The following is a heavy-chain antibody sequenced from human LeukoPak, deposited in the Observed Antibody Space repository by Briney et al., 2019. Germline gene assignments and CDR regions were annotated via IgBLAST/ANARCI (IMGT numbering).Heavy chain of an antibody. Sequence: GGSLRLSCAASGFTFSSYSMNWVRQAPGKGLEWVSSISSSSSYIYYADSVKGRFTISRDNAKNSLYLQMNSLRAEDTAVYYCARVPIAARRINPSDYWGQGTLVTVSS. CDR3: ARVPIAARRINPSDY. CDR2: ISSSSSYI. CDR1: GFTFSSYS. D-gene: IGHD6-6*01. V-gene: IGHV3-21*01. J-gene: IGHJ4*02.